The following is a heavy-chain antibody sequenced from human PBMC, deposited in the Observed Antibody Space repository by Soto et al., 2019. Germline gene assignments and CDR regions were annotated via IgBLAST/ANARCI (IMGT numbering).Heavy chain of an antibody. CDR2: ISSSSSTI. V-gene: IGHV3-48*01. CDR1: GFTFSSYS. D-gene: IGHD6-6*01. CDR3: ARDVGVPSDGRASIAARKPRPYYFDY. J-gene: IGHJ4*02. Sequence: EVQLVESGGGLVQPGGSLRLSCAASGFTFSSYSMNWVRQAPGKGLEWVSYISSSSSTIYYADSVKGRFTISRDNAKNSLYLQMNSLRAEDTAVYYCARDVGVPSDGRASIAARKPRPYYFDYWGQGTLVTVSS.